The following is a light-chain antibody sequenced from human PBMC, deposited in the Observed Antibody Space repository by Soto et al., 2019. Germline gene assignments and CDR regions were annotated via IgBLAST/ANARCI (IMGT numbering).Light chain of an antibody. CDR2: GAS. Sequence: EIVMAQSPATLSVSPGERATLSCRASQSGSGNLAWYQQQPGQAPRLLIYGASTRATGIPARFSGSGSGTEFTLTISSLQSEDFAVYYCQQYNNWPPAFGQGTKVEIK. CDR1: QSGSGN. J-gene: IGKJ1*01. V-gene: IGKV3-15*01. CDR3: QQYNNWPPA.